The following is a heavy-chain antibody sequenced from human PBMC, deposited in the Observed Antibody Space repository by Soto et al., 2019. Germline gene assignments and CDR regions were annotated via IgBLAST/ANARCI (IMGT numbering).Heavy chain of an antibody. CDR1: GYTFTSYD. CDR2: MNPNSGNT. Sequence: GASVKVSCKASGYTFTSYDINWVRQATGQGLEWMGWMNPNSGNTGYAQKFQGRVTMTRNTSISTAYMELSSLRSEDTAVYYCAREGSYDFWSGYTALGRDYYGMDVWGQGTTVTVSS. V-gene: IGHV1-8*01. J-gene: IGHJ6*02. CDR3: AREGSYDFWSGYTALGRDYYGMDV. D-gene: IGHD3-3*01.